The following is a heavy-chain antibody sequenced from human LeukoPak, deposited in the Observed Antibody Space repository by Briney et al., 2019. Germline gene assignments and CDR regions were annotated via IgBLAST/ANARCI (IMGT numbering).Heavy chain of an antibody. V-gene: IGHV1-2*06. CDR3: ARATTAAYCGGDCYSGTDY. D-gene: IGHD2-21*02. Sequence: ASVKVSCKASGYTFTGYYMHWVRQAPGQGLEWKGRINPNSGGTNYAQKFQGRATMTRDTSISTAYMELSRLRSDDTAVYYCARATTAAYCGGDCYSGTDYWGQGTLVTVSS. J-gene: IGHJ4*02. CDR1: GYTFTGYY. CDR2: INPNSGGT.